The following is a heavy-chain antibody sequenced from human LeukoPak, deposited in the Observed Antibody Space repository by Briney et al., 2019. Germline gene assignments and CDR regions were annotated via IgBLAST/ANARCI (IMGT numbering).Heavy chain of an antibody. D-gene: IGHD4-17*01. CDR3: AREQGDYGDYPDY. J-gene: IGHJ4*02. CDR1: GVSFSGYY. CDR2: INHSGST. V-gene: IGHV4-34*01. Sequence: LETLSLTCAVYGVSFSGYYWSWIRQPPGKGLEWIGEINHSGSTNYNPSLKSRVTISVDTSKNQFSLKLSSVTAADTAVYYCAREQGDYGDYPDYWGQGTLVTVSS.